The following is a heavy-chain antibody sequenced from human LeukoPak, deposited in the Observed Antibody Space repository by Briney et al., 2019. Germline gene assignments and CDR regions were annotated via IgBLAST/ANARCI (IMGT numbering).Heavy chain of an antibody. J-gene: IGHJ3*02. Sequence: GGSLRLSCAASGFTFNIYAMNWVRQAPGKWLEWVAAISGSGVSTSDADSVKGRFTISRDNSKNTLYLQMSSLRAEDTAVYYCAKDHYVSGRYDAFDIWGQGTMVTVSS. CDR2: ISGSGVST. CDR3: AKDHYVSGRYDAFDI. V-gene: IGHV3-23*01. D-gene: IGHD3-10*01. CDR1: GFTFNIYA.